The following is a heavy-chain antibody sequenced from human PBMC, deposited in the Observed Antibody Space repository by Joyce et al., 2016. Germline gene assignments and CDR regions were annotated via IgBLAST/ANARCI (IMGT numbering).Heavy chain of an antibody. D-gene: IGHD1-7*01. CDR1: GFSFNYYI. V-gene: IGHV3-48*02. CDR3: TRRNEGNFFLDY. CDR2: ITSTGSTR. J-gene: IGHJ4*02. Sequence: EVQLVESGGGLVQPGGSLRLSCAASGFSFNYYIMNWVRQAPGKGLEWISYITSTGSTRFYADSVKDRFTISRDNAKNSQYLQMNSLRDEDTAVYYCTRRNEGNFFLDYWGQGTLVTVSS.